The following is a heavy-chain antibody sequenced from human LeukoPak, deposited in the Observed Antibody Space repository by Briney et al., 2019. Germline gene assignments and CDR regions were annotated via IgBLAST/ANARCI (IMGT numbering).Heavy chain of an antibody. Sequence: SETLSLTCAVYGGSFSGYYWSWIRQPPGKGLEWIGEINHSGSTNYNPSLKSRVTISVDTSKNQFSLKLSSVTAADTAVYYCARVTVAGPYYYYYGMDVWGQGTTVTVSS. J-gene: IGHJ6*02. CDR2: INHSGST. CDR3: ARVTVAGPYYYYYGMDV. CDR1: GGSFSGYY. D-gene: IGHD6-19*01. V-gene: IGHV4-34*01.